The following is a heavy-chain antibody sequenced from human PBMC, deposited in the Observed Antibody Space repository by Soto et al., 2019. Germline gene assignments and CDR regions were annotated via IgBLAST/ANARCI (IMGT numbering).Heavy chain of an antibody. CDR3: ARKGRYSSSTPGAAFGY. D-gene: IGHD6-6*01. CDR2: INPNSGGT. J-gene: IGHJ4*02. Sequence: ASVKVSCKASGYTFTGYYMHWVRQAPGQGLEWMGWINPNSGGTNYAQKFQGRVTTTRDTSISTAYMELSRLRSDDTAVYYCARKGRYSSSTPGAAFGYWGQGTLVTVSS. CDR1: GYTFTGYY. V-gene: IGHV1-2*02.